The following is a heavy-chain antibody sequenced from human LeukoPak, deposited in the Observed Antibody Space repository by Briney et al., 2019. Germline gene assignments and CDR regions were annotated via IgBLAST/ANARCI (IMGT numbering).Heavy chain of an antibody. J-gene: IGHJ4*02. V-gene: IGHV3-7*01. Sequence: GGSLRLSCAASGFTFRKYWMSWVRHSQGRGRGGVANINEDGREKHYVDSVKGRFTISRDNAKNSLFLQMNSLRVDDTAVYFCARVAGLQREDSWGQGTLVTVSS. CDR1: GFTFRKYW. CDR2: INEDGREK. D-gene: IGHD1-26*01. CDR3: ARVAGLQREDS.